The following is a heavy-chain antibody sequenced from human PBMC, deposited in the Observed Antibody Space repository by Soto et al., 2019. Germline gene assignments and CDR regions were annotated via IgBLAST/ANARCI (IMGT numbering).Heavy chain of an antibody. CDR2: TYYRSNWRH. V-gene: IGHV6-1*01. Sequence: SQTLSLTCAISGDSVSSNTAAWNRIRSSPSRGLEWLGRTYYRSNWRHDYAVSVKSRITVNPDTSKNHFSLQLNSVTPDDTAVYYCARGVAGNGFDLWGQGTLVTVSS. CDR1: GDSVSSNTAA. J-gene: IGHJ4*02. CDR3: ARGVAGNGFDL. D-gene: IGHD6-19*01.